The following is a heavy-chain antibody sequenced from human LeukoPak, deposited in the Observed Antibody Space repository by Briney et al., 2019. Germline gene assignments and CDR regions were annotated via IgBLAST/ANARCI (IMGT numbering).Heavy chain of an antibody. CDR2: ISWNSGSI. J-gene: IGHJ4*02. CDR1: GFTFDDYA. Sequence: AGGSLRLSCAASGFTFDDYAMHWVRQAPGKGLEWVSGISWNSGSIDYADSVKGRFTISRDNVKNSLYLQMNSLRAEDTALYYCAKAPIERYSYGFYFDYWGQGTLVTVSS. D-gene: IGHD5-18*01. V-gene: IGHV3-9*01. CDR3: AKAPIERYSYGFYFDY.